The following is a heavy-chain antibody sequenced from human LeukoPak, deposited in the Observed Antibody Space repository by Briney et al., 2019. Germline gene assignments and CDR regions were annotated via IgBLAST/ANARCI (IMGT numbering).Heavy chain of an antibody. D-gene: IGHD5-18*01. CDR3: ARVPAAWIPLNCFYY. CDR1: GGTFSSYA. V-gene: IGHV1-69*01. Sequence: SVKVSCKASGGTFSSYAISWVRQAPGQGLEWMGGIIPIFGTANYAQKFQGRVTITADESTSTAYMELSSLRSEDTAVYYCARVPAAWIPLNCFYYWGQGTLVTVSS. J-gene: IGHJ4*02. CDR2: IIPIFGTA.